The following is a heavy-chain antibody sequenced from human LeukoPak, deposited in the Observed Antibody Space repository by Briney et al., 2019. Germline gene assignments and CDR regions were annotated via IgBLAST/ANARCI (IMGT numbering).Heavy chain of an antibody. CDR3: ARDRERYYYDSSGYYPITFDY. CDR2: IIPIFGTA. J-gene: IGHJ4*02. D-gene: IGHD3-22*01. V-gene: IGHV1-69*13. Sequence: GASVKVSCKTSGGTFSSYAISWVRQAPGQGLEWMGGIIPIFGTANYAQKFQGRVTITADESTSTAYMELSSLRSEDTAVYYCARDRERYYYDSSGYYPITFDYWGQGTLVTVSS. CDR1: GGTFSSYA.